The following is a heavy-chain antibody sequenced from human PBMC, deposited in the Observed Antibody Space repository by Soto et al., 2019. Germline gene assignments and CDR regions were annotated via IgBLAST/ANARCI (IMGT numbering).Heavy chain of an antibody. CDR3: AVGSSSWEYNWFDP. D-gene: IGHD6-13*01. CDR1: GDSVSSNSAA. J-gene: IGHJ5*02. Sequence: SQTLSLTCAISGDSVSSNSAAWNWIRQSPSRGLEWLGRTYYRSKWYNDYAVSVKSRITINPDTSKNQFSLQLNSVTPEDTAVYYCAVGSSSWEYNWFDPWGQGTLVTVS. CDR2: TYYRSKWYN. V-gene: IGHV6-1*01.